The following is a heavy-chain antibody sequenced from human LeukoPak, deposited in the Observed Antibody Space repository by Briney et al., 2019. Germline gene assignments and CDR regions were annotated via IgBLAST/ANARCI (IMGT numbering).Heavy chain of an antibody. CDR3: ARALLALKVRLDFDY. CDR2: INHSGST. CDR1: GGSFSGYY. D-gene: IGHD6-25*01. V-gene: IGHV4-34*01. Sequence: PSETLSLTCAVYGGSFSGYYWSWIRQPPGKGLEWIGEINHSGSTNYNPSLKSRVTTSVDTTKNQFSLKLSSVTAADTAVYYCARALLALKVRLDFDYWGQGTLVTVSS. J-gene: IGHJ4*02.